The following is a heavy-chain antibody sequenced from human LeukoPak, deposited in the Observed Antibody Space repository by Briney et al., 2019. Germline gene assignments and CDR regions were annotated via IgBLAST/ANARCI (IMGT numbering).Heavy chain of an antibody. Sequence: GGSLRLSCAASGFTFSSFGMHWVRQAPGKGLEWVAVVSYDGSNKYYADSVKGRFTISRDNSKNTLFLQMNSLRAEDTAVYYCARGGWQTIVVVPAAIDYWGQGTLVTVSS. CDR1: GFTFSSFG. CDR3: ARGGWQTIVVVPAAIDY. J-gene: IGHJ4*02. D-gene: IGHD2-2*01. V-gene: IGHV3-30*03. CDR2: VSYDGSNK.